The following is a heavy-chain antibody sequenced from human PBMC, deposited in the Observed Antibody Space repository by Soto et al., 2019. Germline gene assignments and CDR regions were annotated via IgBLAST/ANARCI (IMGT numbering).Heavy chain of an antibody. D-gene: IGHD4-17*01. J-gene: IGHJ6*02. CDR3: ARQKNGDYLCYGMDV. V-gene: IGHV1-69*02. CDR1: GGTFSSYT. Sequence: ASVKVSCKASGGTFSSYTISWVRQAPGQGLEWMGRIIPILGIANYAQKFQGRVTITADKSTSTAYMELSSLRSEDTAVYYCARQKNGDYLCYGMDVWGQGTTVTVSS. CDR2: IIPILGIA.